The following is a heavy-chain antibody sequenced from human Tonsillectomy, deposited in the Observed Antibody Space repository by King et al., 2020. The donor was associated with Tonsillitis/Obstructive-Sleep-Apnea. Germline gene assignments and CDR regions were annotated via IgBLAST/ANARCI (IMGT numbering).Heavy chain of an antibody. D-gene: IGHD3-22*01. Sequence: VQLVESGGGVVQPGRSLRLSCAASGFTFSSYGMHWVRQAPGKGLEWVAVISYDGSNKYYADSVKGRFTISRDNSKNTLYLQMNSLRAEDTAVNYCAKVSSSGYWTDFDYWGQGTLVTVSS. CDR1: GFTFSSYG. CDR3: AKVSSSGYWTDFDY. CDR2: ISYDGSNK. V-gene: IGHV3-30*18. J-gene: IGHJ4*02.